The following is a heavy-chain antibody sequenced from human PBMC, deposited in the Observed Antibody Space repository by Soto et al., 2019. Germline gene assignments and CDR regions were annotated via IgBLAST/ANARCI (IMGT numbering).Heavy chain of an antibody. Sequence: QITLKESGPTMVTPTQTLTLTCTFSGISSSTSGVGGCWIRQPPGTALEWLALIYWNDDKRYSPSVKSRLTITKDTSKNQLVLTMTNMDPGDTATYYCVHMALSGWTNFDYWGQGTLVPVS. J-gene: IGHJ4*02. V-gene: IGHV2-5*01. D-gene: IGHD6-19*01. CDR2: IYWNDDK. CDR1: GISSSTSGVG. CDR3: VHMALSGWTNFDY.